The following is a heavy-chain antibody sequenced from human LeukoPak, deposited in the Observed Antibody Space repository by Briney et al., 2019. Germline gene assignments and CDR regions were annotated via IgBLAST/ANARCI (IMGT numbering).Heavy chain of an antibody. J-gene: IGHJ3*02. CDR3: AKARAGYCSDNSCPDDAFDI. Sequence: ASVKVSCKASGYTFIGNYVHWVRQAPGQGLEWMGWINPNSGATNYAQRFQGRVTMTRDTSISTAYMELRRLRSDDTAVYYCAKARAGYCSDNSCPDDAFDIWGQGTMVTVSS. V-gene: IGHV1-2*02. CDR1: GYTFIGNY. CDR2: INPNSGAT. D-gene: IGHD2-15*01.